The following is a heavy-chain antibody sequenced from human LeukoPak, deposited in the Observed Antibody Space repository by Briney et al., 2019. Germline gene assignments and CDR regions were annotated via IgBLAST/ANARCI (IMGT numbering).Heavy chain of an antibody. CDR1: GCTFTSYG. D-gene: IGHD2-15*01. J-gene: IGHJ4*02. CDR3: ARDCSGGSCYWGLDY. CDR2: ISAYNGNT. V-gene: IGHV1-18*01. Sequence: GASVKVSCKASGCTFTSYGISWVRQAPGQGLEWMGWISAYNGNTNYAQKLQGRVTMTTDTSTSTAYMELRSLRSDDTAVYYCARDCSGGSCYWGLDYWGQGTLVTVSS.